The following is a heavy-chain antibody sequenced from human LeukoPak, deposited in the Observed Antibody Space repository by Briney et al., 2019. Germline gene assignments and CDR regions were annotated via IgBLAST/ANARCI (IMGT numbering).Heavy chain of an antibody. J-gene: IGHJ4*02. D-gene: IGHD5-12*01. CDR1: GFTFSSDA. CDR3: AKAGGYDYDY. Sequence: PGGSLRLSCAASGFTFSSDAMSWVRQAPGKGLEWVSAIGGSGGSTYCADSVKGRFTISRDNSKNTLFLQMNNLRAEDTAVYYCAKAGGYDYDYWGQGTLVTVSS. V-gene: IGHV3-23*01. CDR2: IGGSGGST.